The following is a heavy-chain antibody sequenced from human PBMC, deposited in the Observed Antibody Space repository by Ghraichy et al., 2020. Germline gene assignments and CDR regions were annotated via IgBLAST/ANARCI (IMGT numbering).Heavy chain of an antibody. CDR3: ARQGVTTNYYYAMDV. D-gene: IGHD3-22*01. V-gene: IGHV4-39*01. CDR1: GGSISSSSSY. CDR2: NYYSGST. Sequence: SETLSLTCTVSGGSISSSSSYWDWIRQPPGKGLEWIGSNYYSGSTYYNPSLKSRVTISVDTSKNQFSLKLSSVTAADTAVYYCARQGVTTNYYYAMDVWGQGTTVTVSS. J-gene: IGHJ6*02.